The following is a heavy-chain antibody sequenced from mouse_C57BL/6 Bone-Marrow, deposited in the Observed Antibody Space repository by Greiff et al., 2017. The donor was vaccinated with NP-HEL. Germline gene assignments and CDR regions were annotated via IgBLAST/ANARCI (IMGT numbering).Heavy chain of an antibody. CDR3: AKSLLYYYGSSPLYYYAMDY. CDR2: IWRGGST. D-gene: IGHD1-1*01. Sequence: QVQLQQSGPGLVQPSQSLSITCTVSGFSLTSYGVHWVRQSPGKGLEWLGVIWRGGSTDYNAAFMSRLSITKDNSKSQVFFKMNSLQADDTAIYYCAKSLLYYYGSSPLYYYAMDYWGQGTSVTVSS. J-gene: IGHJ4*01. CDR1: GFSLTSYG. V-gene: IGHV2-5*01.